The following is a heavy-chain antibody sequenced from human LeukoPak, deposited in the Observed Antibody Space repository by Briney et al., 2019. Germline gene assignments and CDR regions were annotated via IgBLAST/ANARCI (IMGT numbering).Heavy chain of an antibody. CDR2: IYTSGST. D-gene: IGHD3-16*01. J-gene: IGHJ4*02. V-gene: IGHV4-4*07. CDR3: VRWGGTAFDY. Sequence: PSETLSLTCTVSSGSISAYSWSWIRQPAGKGLEWIGRIYTSGSTIYNPSLKSRVTMSADRSKNQFSLKLSSVTAADTAVYYCVRWGGTAFDYWGQGTLVTVPS. CDR1: SGSISAYS.